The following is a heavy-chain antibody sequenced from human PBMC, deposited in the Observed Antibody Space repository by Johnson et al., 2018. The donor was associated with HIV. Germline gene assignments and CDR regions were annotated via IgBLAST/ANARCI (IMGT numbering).Heavy chain of an antibody. D-gene: IGHD1-20*01. CDR2: VNWNGART. J-gene: IGHJ3*02. Sequence: VQLVESGGGVVQPGRSLRLSCAASGFIFDDFGMNWVRHAPGKGLEWVSDVNWNGARTGYADSVKGRFTISRDNAKNSVYLQMNSLRAEDTALYYCASADYNWVSPGAFDIWGQGTTVTVSS. V-gene: IGHV3-20*04. CDR1: GFIFDDFG. CDR3: ASADYNWVSPGAFDI.